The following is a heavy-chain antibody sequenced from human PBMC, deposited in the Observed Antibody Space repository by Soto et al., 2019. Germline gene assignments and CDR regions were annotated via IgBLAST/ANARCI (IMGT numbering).Heavy chain of an antibody. D-gene: IGHD3-3*01. CDR3: ARRFQLRFLEWYFDL. J-gene: IGHJ2*01. V-gene: IGHV4-34*01. Sequence: SETLSLTCAVYGGSFSGYYWSWIRQPPGKGLEWIGEINHSGSTNYNPSLKSRVTISVDTSKNQFSLKLSSVTAADTAVYYCARRFQLRFLEWYFDLWGRGTLVTVSS. CDR2: INHSGST. CDR1: GGSFSGYY.